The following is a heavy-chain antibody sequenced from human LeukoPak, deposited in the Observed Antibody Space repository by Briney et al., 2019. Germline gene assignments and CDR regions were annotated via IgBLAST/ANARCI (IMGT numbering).Heavy chain of an antibody. J-gene: IGHJ4*02. D-gene: IGHD6-19*01. CDR2: IKQDGSEK. V-gene: IGHV3-7*01. Sequence: PGGSLRLSRAASGFTFSSYWMSWVRQAPGKGLEWVANIKQDGSEKYYVDSVKGRFTISRDNAKNSLYLQMNSLRAEDTAVYYCARLGNNIAVAGYPYYFDYWGQGTLVTVSS. CDR3: ARLGNNIAVAGYPYYFDY. CDR1: GFTFSSYW.